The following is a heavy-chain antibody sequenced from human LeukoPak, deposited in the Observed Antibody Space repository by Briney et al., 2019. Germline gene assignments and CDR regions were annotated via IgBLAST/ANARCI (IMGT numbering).Heavy chain of an antibody. Sequence: PGGSLRLSCAASGFTFSSYSMNWVRQAPGKGLEWVSSISSSSSYIYYADSVKGRFTISRDNAKNSLYLQMSSLRAEDTAVYYCARVGYGDYVYRYYFDYWGQGTLVTVSS. V-gene: IGHV3-21*01. J-gene: IGHJ4*02. D-gene: IGHD4-17*01. CDR1: GFTFSSYS. CDR2: ISSSSSYI. CDR3: ARVGYGDYVYRYYFDY.